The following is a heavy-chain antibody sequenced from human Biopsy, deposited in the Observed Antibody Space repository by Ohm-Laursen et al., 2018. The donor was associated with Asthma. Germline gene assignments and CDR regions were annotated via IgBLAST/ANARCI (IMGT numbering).Heavy chain of an antibody. Sequence: SLRLSCAAPGFTFSSFAMSWVRQAPGKGLEWVSAITRSAGRTDYADSVKGRFTISRDYSKNTLYLQMHSLRAEDTAVYYCARGDSSNWSHYYFDYWGQGTLVTVSS. V-gene: IGHV3-23*01. J-gene: IGHJ4*02. D-gene: IGHD3-22*01. CDR1: GFTFSSFA. CDR2: ITRSAGRT. CDR3: ARGDSSNWSHYYFDY.